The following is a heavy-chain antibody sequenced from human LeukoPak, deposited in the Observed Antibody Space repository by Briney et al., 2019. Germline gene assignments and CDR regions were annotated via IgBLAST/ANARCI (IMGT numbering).Heavy chain of an antibody. D-gene: IGHD6-25*01. V-gene: IGHV4-39*01. CDR1: GGSIGSYY. Sequence: PSETLSLTCTVSGGSIGSYYWGWIRQPPGKGLEWIGSIYYSGNTYYNPSLKSRVTISVDTSKNQFSLKLSSVTAADTAVYYCARQSSAVAFDVWGQGTMVTVSS. J-gene: IGHJ3*01. CDR3: ARQSSAVAFDV. CDR2: IYYSGNT.